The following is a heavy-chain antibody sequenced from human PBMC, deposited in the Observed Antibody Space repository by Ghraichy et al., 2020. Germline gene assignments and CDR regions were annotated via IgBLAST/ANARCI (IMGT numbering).Heavy chain of an antibody. J-gene: IGHJ4*02. CDR1: GFTFSSYA. D-gene: IGHD5-18*01. CDR2: RSHDGSNK. V-gene: IGHV3-30*04. CDR3: ARDRGAGGYSYERGFDY. Sequence: GEPLNISCAASGFTFSSYAMHWVRQAPGKGLEWVAVRSHDGSNKYYADSVKGRFTISRDNSKNTLYLQMNSQRAEDTAVYYCARDRGAGGYSYERGFDYWGQGTLVTVSS.